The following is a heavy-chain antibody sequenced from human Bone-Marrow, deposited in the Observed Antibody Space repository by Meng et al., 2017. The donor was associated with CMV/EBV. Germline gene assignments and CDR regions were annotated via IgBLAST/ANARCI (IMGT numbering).Heavy chain of an antibody. CDR1: GGSISSSSYY. Sequence: SETLSLTCTVSGGSISSSSYYWGWIRQPPGKGLEWIGSIYYSMSTYYNPSLKSRVTISVDTSKNQFSLKLSSVTAADTAVYYCARQIGNGSGYYCFDYWGQGTLVTVSS. CDR3: ARQIGNGSGYYCFDY. V-gene: IGHV4-39*01. D-gene: IGHD3-22*01. CDR2: IYYSMST. J-gene: IGHJ4*02.